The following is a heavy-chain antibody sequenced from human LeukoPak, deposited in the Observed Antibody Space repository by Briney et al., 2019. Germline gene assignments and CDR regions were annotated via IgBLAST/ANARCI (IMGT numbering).Heavy chain of an antibody. CDR3: SRGDDSYKQGNF. D-gene: IGHD5-24*01. J-gene: IGHJ4*02. Sequence: SETLSLTCTVSDDSISTNSYYWTWIRQPPGKGLEWVASLHYSGTSYYSPSLSCRISIFVDKSKRQFSLQVRSVTASDTAMYYCSRGDDSYKQGNFWGQGTLVTVSS. CDR2: LHYSGTS. CDR1: DDSISTNSYY. V-gene: IGHV4-39*01.